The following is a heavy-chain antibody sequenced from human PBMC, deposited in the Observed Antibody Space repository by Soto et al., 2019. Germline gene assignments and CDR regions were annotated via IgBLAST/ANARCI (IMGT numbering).Heavy chain of an antibody. Sequence: QVQLVESGGGFVQPGRSLRLSCAASGFSFSSFGMHWVRQAPGKGLEWMAGLSFDGITKHYADSVKGRFTISRDNSKNTMYLQMNSLRPEDTSIYYCAKDGAWELLPAYGMDVWGPGTTVTVSS. CDR3: AKDGAWELLPAYGMDV. V-gene: IGHV3-30*18. D-gene: IGHD1-26*01. CDR1: GFSFSSFG. CDR2: LSFDGITK. J-gene: IGHJ6*01.